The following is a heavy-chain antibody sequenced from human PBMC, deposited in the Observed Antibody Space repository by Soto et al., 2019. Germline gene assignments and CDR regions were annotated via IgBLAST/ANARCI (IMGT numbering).Heavy chain of an antibody. CDR2: IIPILGIA. D-gene: IGHD6-19*01. V-gene: IGHV1-69*08. CDR1: GGTFSSYT. CDR3: ARDRIAVAATGGWFDP. Sequence: QVQLVQSGAEVKKPGSSVKVSCKASGGTFSSYTISWVRQAPGQGLEWMGRIIPILGIANYAQKFQGRVTITXXKXKXXAYMELSSLRSEDTAVYYCARDRIAVAATGGWFDPWGQGTLVTVSS. J-gene: IGHJ5*02.